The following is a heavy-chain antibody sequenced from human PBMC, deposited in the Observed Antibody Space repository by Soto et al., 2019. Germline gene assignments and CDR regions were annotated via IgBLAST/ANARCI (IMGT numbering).Heavy chain of an antibody. CDR3: VRLTRGVYDLDRLWEKFDY. Sequence: QITVKESGLTLVKPTQTLTLTCTFSGFSLSTNGMGVGWIRQSPGKALEWLALIYWDDDKRYSPSLRSRLTLTQNNSKHQAALTMTTMHPMDTATFYSVRLTRGVYDLDRLWEKFDYWGQGTVVTVSS. J-gene: IGHJ4*02. CDR1: GFSLSTNGMG. V-gene: IGHV2-5*02. D-gene: IGHD5-12*01. CDR2: IYWDDDK.